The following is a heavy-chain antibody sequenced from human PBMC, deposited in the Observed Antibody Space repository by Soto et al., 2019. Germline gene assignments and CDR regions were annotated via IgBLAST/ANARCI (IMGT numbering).Heavy chain of an antibody. CDR3: ARGIGYGDCLFDY. V-gene: IGHV3-30-3*01. Sequence: PGGSQRLSCAASGLTFSSYAMHWVRQAPGKGLEWVAVISYDGSNKYYADSVKGRFTVSRDNSKNTLYLQMNSLRAEDTAVYYCARGIGYGDCLFDYWGQGTLVTVSS. CDR1: GLTFSSYA. D-gene: IGHD4-17*01. CDR2: ISYDGSNK. J-gene: IGHJ4*02.